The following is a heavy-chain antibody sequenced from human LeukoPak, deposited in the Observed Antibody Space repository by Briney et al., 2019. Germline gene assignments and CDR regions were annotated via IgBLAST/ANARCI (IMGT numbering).Heavy chain of an antibody. J-gene: IGHJ3*01. CDR1: GGSISSYY. CDR2: IHYRGST. Sequence: SETLSLTCTVSGGSISSYYWSWIRQPPGKGLEWIGNIHYRGSTNYTPSFKSRVTMSVDTSKTQFSLRLTSVTAADTAMYFCARLKLHYYGSGSYAFDVWGQGKMVAVSS. CDR3: ARLKLHYYGSGSYAFDV. V-gene: IGHV4-59*08. D-gene: IGHD3-10*01.